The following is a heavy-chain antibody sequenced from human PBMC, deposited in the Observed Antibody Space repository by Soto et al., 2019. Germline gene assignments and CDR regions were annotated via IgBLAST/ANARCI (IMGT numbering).Heavy chain of an antibody. CDR1: GFTFSSYG. Sequence: EVQLLESGGGLVQPGGSLRLSCAASGFTFSSYGMTWVRQAPGKGLEWVSFSSATRAGTYYADSVKDRFTISRDNSANPLYLQAASLSADDTAVYYCAKDRRAGGNYGFYSDFWGQGALVSVSS. CDR2: SSATRAGT. D-gene: IGHD1-7*01. CDR3: AKDRRAGGNYGFYSDF. J-gene: IGHJ4*02. V-gene: IGHV3-23*01.